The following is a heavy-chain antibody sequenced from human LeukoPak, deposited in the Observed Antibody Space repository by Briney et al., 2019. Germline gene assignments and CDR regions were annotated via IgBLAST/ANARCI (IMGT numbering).Heavy chain of an antibody. CDR1: GLTFSNYA. V-gene: IGHV3-23*01. CDR2: ISGSGGST. CDR3: AKVFILRFLDGMDV. D-gene: IGHD3-3*01. Sequence: GGSLRLSCAASGLTFSNYAMTWVRQAPGKGLEWVPAISGSGGSTYYADSVKGRFTISRDNSKNTVYLQMNSLRAEDTAVYYCAKVFILRFLDGMDVWGQGTSVTVSS. J-gene: IGHJ6*02.